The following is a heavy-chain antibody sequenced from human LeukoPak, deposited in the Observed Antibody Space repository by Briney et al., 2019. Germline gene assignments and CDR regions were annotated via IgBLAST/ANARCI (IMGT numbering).Heavy chain of an antibody. CDR2: IYTSGST. V-gene: IGHV4-61*02. CDR3: ARERYSYGIAINDY. D-gene: IGHD5-18*01. J-gene: IGHJ4*02. CDR1: GGSISSGSYY. Sequence: SETLSLTCTASGGSISSGSYYWSWIRQPAGKGLEWIGRIYTSGSTNYNPSLKSRVNISVDTSKNQFSLKLSSVTAADTAVYYCARERYSYGIAINDYWGQGTLVTVSS.